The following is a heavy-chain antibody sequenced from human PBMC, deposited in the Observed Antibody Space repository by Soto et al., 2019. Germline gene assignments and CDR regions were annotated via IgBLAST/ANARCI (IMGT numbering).Heavy chain of an antibody. CDR1: GYTFTSYD. V-gene: IGHV1-8*01. CDR3: ARSRAIGTRNYGMDV. D-gene: IGHD2-2*01. J-gene: IGHJ6*02. CDR2: MNPNSGNT. Sequence: ASVKVSCKASGYTFTSYDINWVRQATGQGLEWMGWMNPNSGNTGYAQKFQGRVTMTRNTSISTAYMELSSLRSEDSAVYYCARSRAIGTRNYGMDVWGQGTTVTVSS.